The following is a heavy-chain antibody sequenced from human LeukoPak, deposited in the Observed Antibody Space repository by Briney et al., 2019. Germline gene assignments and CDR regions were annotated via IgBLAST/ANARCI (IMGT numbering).Heavy chain of an antibody. J-gene: IGHJ4*02. CDR1: GGSFSGYY. V-gene: IGHV4-34*01. D-gene: IGHD3-10*01. Sequence: SETLSLTCAVYGGSFSGYYWSWIRQPPGKGLEWIGEINHSGSTNYNPSLKSRFTISLHTSKNQFSLKLSSVTAADTAVYYCARGRLGSNWGQGTLVTVSS. CDR2: INHSGST. CDR3: ARGRLGSN.